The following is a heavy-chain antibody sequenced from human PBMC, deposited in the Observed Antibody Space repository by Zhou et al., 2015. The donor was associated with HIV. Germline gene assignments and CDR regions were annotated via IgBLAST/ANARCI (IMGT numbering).Heavy chain of an antibody. CDR3: ATRWLQFDGRGYYGMDV. D-gene: IGHD5-24*01. J-gene: IGHJ6*02. CDR1: GGTFSSYA. V-gene: IGHV1-69*12. Sequence: QVQLVQSGAEVKKPGSSVKVSCKASGGTFSSYAISWVRQAPGQGLEWMGGIIPIFGTANYAQKFQGRVTITADESTSTAYMELSSLRSEDTAVYYCATRWLQFDGRGYYGMDVWGQGTTVTVSS. CDR2: IIPIFGTA.